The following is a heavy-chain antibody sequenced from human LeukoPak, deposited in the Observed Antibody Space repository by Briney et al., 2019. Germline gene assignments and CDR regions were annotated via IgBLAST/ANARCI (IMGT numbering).Heavy chain of an antibody. Sequence: PSETLSLTCTVSGGSISSYYWSWIRQPPGKGLEWIGYIYYSGSTNYHPSLKSRVTISVDTSKNQFSLKLSSVTAADTAVYYCARYLGSSEFDYWGQGTLVTVSS. CDR3: ARYLGSSEFDY. D-gene: IGHD6-6*01. CDR1: GGSISSYY. CDR2: IYYSGST. J-gene: IGHJ4*02. V-gene: IGHV4-59*01.